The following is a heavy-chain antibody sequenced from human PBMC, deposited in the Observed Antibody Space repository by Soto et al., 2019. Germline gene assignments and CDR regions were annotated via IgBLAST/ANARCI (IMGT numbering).Heavy chain of an antibody. Sequence: GASVKVSCKASGYTFSSYGISWVRQAPGQGLERMGWINANSGDTNYAQKFQGWVTMTRDTSISTAYMELSRLRSDDTAVYYCARDRGPEYCSSTSCPPPYGMDVWGQGTTVTVSS. J-gene: IGHJ6*02. CDR2: INANSGDT. V-gene: IGHV1-2*04. D-gene: IGHD2-2*01. CDR3: ARDRGPEYCSSTSCPPPYGMDV. CDR1: GYTFSSYG.